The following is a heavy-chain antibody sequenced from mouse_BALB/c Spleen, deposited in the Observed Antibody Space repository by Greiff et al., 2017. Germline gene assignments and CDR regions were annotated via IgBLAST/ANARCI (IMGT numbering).Heavy chain of an antibody. CDR1: GYTFTDYV. CDR2: IYPGSGST. J-gene: IGHJ4*01. Sequence: VQLQQSGPELVKPGASVKMSCKASGYTFTDYVISWVKQRTGQGLEWIGEIYPGSGSTYYNEKFKGKATLTADKSSNTAYMQLSSLTSEDSAVYFWARRGYRDERHAMDYWGQGTSVTVAA. D-gene: IGHD2-14*01. CDR3: ARRGYRDERHAMDY. V-gene: IGHV1-77*01.